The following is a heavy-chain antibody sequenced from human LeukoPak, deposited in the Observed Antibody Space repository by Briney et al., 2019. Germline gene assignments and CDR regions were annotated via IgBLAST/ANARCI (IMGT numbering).Heavy chain of an antibody. V-gene: IGHV4-39*01. D-gene: IGHD3-3*01. CDR2: IFYSGRT. Sequence: SETLSLTCTVSGASIGGSNYYWGWVRQPPGMGLEWIGSIFYSGRTYYNPSPSLKRRVTISVDSSKNQFSLRLTSVTAAVTAVYYCARHEEEDGRNAKTFWFWGQGTLVTV. CDR3: ARHEEEDGRNAKTFWF. J-gene: IGHJ4*02. CDR1: GASIGGSNYY.